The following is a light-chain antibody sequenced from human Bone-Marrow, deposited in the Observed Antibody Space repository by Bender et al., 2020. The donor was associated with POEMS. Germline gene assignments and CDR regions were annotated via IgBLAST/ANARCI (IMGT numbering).Light chain of an antibody. CDR3: YSAADNNWV. V-gene: IGLV3-27*01. J-gene: IGLJ3*02. CDR1: ALPNHF. Sequence: SYELTQPPSVSVPPGQTARITCSTDALPNHFVYWYQQKPGQAPLLVIYKDSKRPSGIPERFSGSSSGTTVTLTISGAQVEDEADYYCYSAADNNWVFGGGTRLTVV. CDR2: KDS.